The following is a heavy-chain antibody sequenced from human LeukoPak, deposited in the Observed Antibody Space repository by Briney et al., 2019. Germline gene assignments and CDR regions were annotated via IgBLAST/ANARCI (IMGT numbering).Heavy chain of an antibody. D-gene: IGHD6-13*01. V-gene: IGHV1-2*02. CDR1: GYTFTGYY. Sequence: GASVKVSCKASGYTFTGYYMHWVRQAPGQGLEWMGWINPNSDGTNYAQKFQGRVTMTRDTSISTAYMELSRLRSDDTAVYYCARGASRYSSSWFFHPNFDSWGQGTLVTVSS. J-gene: IGHJ4*02. CDR2: INPNSDGT. CDR3: ARGASRYSSSWFFHPNFDS.